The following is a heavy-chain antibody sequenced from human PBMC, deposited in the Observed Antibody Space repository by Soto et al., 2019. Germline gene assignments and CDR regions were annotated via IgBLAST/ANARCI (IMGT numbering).Heavy chain of an antibody. V-gene: IGHV1-18*01. Sequence: QVQLVQSGAEVKKPGASVKVSCKASGYTFTSYGFSWVRQAPGQGLEWMGGINAYNTYTDYAQNLQGRVTMTTDRSTSTAYTELRSLRSDDPAVYYCARDDSSGPGRFDPWGQGTLVTVSS. CDR3: ARDDSSGPGRFDP. CDR1: GYTFTSYG. CDR2: INAYNTYT. D-gene: IGHD3-22*01. J-gene: IGHJ5*02.